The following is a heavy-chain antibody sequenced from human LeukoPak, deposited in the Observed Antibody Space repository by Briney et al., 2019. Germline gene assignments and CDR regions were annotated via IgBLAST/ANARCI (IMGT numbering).Heavy chain of an antibody. V-gene: IGHV3-23*01. CDR1: GFTFSSYA. CDR2: ISGSGGST. Sequence: PGGSLRLSCAASGFTFSSYAMSWVRQAPGKGLEWVSAISGSGGSTYYADSVKGRFTISRDNSKDTLYLQMNSLRAEDTAVYYCAKGMEYYYGSGSYTDIWGQGTMVTVPS. CDR3: AKGMEYYYGSGSYTDI. D-gene: IGHD3-10*01. J-gene: IGHJ3*02.